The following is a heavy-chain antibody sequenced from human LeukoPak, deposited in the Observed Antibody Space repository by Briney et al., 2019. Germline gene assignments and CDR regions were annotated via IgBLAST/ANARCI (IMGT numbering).Heavy chain of an antibody. CDR1: GFMLSSHW. D-gene: IGHD3-10*01. CDR2: IKQDGSEQ. V-gene: IGHV3-7*01. Sequence: PGGSLRLSCAASGFMLSSHWMSWVRQAPGKGLEWVANIKQDGSEQYYVDSVKGRFTISRDNAKNSLFLQMNSLRAEDTAVYYCARDTSGGYWGQGTLVTVSS. J-gene: IGHJ4*02. CDR3: ARDTSGGY.